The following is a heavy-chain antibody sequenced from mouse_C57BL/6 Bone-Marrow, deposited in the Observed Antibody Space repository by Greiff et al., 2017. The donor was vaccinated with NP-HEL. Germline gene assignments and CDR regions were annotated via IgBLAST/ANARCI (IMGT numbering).Heavy chain of an antibody. CDR3: ARGGDYPWFAY. Sequence: VQLQQPGAELVKPGASVKLSCKASGYTFTSYWMQWAKQRPGQGLEWIGEIDPSDSYTNYNQKFKGKATLTVDTSSSTAYMQLSSLTSEDSAGYYCARGGDYPWFAYWGQGTLVTVSA. D-gene: IGHD2-4*01. CDR2: IDPSDSYT. J-gene: IGHJ3*01. CDR1: GYTFTSYW. V-gene: IGHV1-50*01.